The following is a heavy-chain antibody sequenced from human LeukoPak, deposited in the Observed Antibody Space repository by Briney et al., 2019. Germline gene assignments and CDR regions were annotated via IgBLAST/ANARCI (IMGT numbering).Heavy chain of an antibody. J-gene: IGHJ4*02. Sequence: ASVKVSCKVSGYTLTELSMHWVRQAPGKGLEWMGGFDPEDGETIYAQKFQGRVTMTEDTSTDTAYMELSSLRSEDTAVYFCARGHYYSDITFPLHYWGQGTLVTVSS. CDR3: ARGHYYSDITFPLHY. V-gene: IGHV1-24*01. D-gene: IGHD3-22*01. CDR1: GYTLTELS. CDR2: FDPEDGET.